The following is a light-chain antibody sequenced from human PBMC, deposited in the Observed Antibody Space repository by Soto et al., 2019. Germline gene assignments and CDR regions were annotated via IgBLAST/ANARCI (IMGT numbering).Light chain of an antibody. Sequence: DIQVTQSPSSLSASLGDRVTITCRANQAWFQQQPGKVPKLLIYAASALQSGVPSRFSGSGSGTDFTLTISSLQPEDIATYYCQKYNSAPLTFGGGTKVEI. CDR3: QKYNSAPLT. V-gene: IGKV1-27*01. CDR1: QA. J-gene: IGKJ4*01. CDR2: AAS.